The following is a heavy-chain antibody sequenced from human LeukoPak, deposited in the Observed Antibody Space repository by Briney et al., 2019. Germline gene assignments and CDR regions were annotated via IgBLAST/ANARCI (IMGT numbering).Heavy chain of an antibody. V-gene: IGHV3-7*01. J-gene: IGHJ5*02. D-gene: IGHD2-2*01. Sequence: PGGSLRLSCAASGFTFSSYWMSWVRQAPGKGLEWVANIKQDGSEKYYVDSVKGRFTISRDNAKNSLYLQMNSLRAEDTAVYYCAARYCSSTSCLGPNWFDPWGQGTLVTVSS. CDR1: GFTFSSYW. CDR3: AARYCSSTSCLGPNWFDP. CDR2: IKQDGSEK.